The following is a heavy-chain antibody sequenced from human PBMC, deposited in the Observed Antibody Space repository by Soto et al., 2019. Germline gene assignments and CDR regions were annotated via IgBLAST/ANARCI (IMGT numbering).Heavy chain of an antibody. D-gene: IGHD2-2*01. CDR2: IIPISDTT. CDR3: ARSQGSSTSLEIYYYYYYGMGV. CDR1: GGTFSSYA. J-gene: IGHJ6*02. Sequence: QVQLVQSGAEVKKPGSSVKVSCKASGGTFSSYAISWVRQAPGQGLEWMGGIIPISDTTNYAQKFQGRVTITSDESTSKAYMELSSLRSEDTAVYYCARSQGSSTSLEIYYYYYYGMGVWGQGTTVTVSS. V-gene: IGHV1-69*01.